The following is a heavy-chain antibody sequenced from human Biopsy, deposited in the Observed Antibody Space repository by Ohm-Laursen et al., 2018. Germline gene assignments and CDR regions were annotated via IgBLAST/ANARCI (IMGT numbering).Heavy chain of an antibody. CDR2: LFTSGTT. J-gene: IGHJ4*02. Sequence: SETLSLTCNVSGGDINNYYWSWTRQPAGKGLEWIGRLFTSGTTNYSPSLNNRVTMSVDTSKNQFSLRLTSVTAADTAVYYCVRGGSGSFPFDYWGPGTLVTVSS. V-gene: IGHV4-4*07. CDR1: GGDINNYY. CDR3: VRGGSGSFPFDY. D-gene: IGHD3-10*01.